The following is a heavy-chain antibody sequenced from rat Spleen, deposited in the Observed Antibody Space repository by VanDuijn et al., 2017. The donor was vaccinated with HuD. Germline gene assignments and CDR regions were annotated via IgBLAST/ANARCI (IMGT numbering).Heavy chain of an antibody. D-gene: IGHD1-1*01. J-gene: IGHJ3*01. CDR1: GFTFSDYG. CDR3: AKDLDYNGDNWLAY. V-gene: IGHV5-20*01. CDR2: ISYDGGST. Sequence: EVQLMESGGGLLQPGRSLKLSCTASGFTFSDYGMAWVLQAPTKGLEWVASISYDGGSTYYRDSVKGRFTISRDNAKSTLYLQMESLRSEDTATYYCAKDLDYNGDNWLAYWGQGTLVTVSS.